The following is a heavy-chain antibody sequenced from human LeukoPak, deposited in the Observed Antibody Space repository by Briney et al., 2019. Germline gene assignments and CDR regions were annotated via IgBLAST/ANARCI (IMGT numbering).Heavy chain of an antibody. J-gene: IGHJ4*02. CDR1: GYTFTTYW. Sequence: GESLKISCKGSGYTFTTYWIGWVRQMPGKGLEWVGIIYPGDSETRYSPSFQGQVTISADKSISTAYLQWSSLQASDTAMYYCARRGDSSDWYYWGQGTLVTVSS. V-gene: IGHV5-51*01. D-gene: IGHD6-19*01. CDR3: ARRGDSSDWYY. CDR2: IYPGDSET.